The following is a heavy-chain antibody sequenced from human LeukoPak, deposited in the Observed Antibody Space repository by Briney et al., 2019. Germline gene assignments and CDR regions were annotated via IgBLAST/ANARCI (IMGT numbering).Heavy chain of an antibody. D-gene: IGHD3-10*01. J-gene: IGHJ5*02. CDR3: ARNWLVRGVREYNWFDP. CDR2: IYTSGST. CDR1: GGSISSGSYY. V-gene: IGHV4-61*02. Sequence: SETLSLTCTVSGGSISSGSYYWSWIRQPAGKGLEWIGRIYTSGSTNYNPSLKSRVTISVDTSKNQFSLKLSSATAADTAVYYCARNWLVRGVREYNWFDPWGQGTLVTVSS.